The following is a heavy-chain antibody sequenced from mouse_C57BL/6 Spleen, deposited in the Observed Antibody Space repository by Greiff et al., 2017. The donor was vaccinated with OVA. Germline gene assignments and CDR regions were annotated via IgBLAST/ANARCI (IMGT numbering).Heavy chain of an antibody. Sequence: VQLQQPGTELVKPGASVKLSCKASGYTFTSYWMHWVKQRPGQGLEWIGNINPSNGGTNYNEKFKSKATLTVDKSSSTAYMQLSSLTSEDSAVYYCARLELSYGRAMDYWGQGTSVTVSS. V-gene: IGHV1-53*01. CDR2: INPSNGGT. D-gene: IGHD1-1*01. CDR3: ARLELSYGRAMDY. CDR1: GYTFTSYW. J-gene: IGHJ4*01.